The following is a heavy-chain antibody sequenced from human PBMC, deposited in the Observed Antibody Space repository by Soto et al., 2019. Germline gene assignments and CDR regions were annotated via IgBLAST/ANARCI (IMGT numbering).Heavy chain of an antibody. CDR1: GYSFSTYA. CDR3: ATSRDYDGNSAFDY. Sequence: ASVKVSCKASGYSFSTYAMHWVRQAPGQSLEWMGWINGGTGQTKFSQRFQDRITITRDSSASTAYMDLSSLRSEDTGVYYCATSRDYDGNSAFDYWGQGTRVTVSS. CDR2: INGGTGQT. J-gene: IGHJ4*02. V-gene: IGHV1-3*01. D-gene: IGHD4-17*01.